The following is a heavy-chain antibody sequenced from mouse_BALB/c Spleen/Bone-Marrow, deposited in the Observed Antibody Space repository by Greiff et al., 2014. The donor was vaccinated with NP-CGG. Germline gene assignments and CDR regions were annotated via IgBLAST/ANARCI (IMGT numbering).Heavy chain of an antibody. D-gene: IGHD1-1*01. Sequence: EVQLQQSGAELVKPGASVKLCCTASGFNIKDTYMRWVKQRPEQGLEWIGRIDPANGNTKYDPKFQGKATITADTSSNTAYLQLSSLTSEDTAVYYCASYYYGSSSFAYWGQGTLVTVSA. J-gene: IGHJ3*01. CDR2: IDPANGNT. CDR3: ASYYYGSSSFAY. V-gene: IGHV14-3*02. CDR1: GFNIKDTY.